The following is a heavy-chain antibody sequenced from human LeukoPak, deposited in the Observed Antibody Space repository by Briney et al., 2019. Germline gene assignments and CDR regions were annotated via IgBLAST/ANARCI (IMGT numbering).Heavy chain of an antibody. CDR2: ISSSSSTI. CDR1: GFTFNTFS. Sequence: GGSLRLSCAASGFTFNTFSMNWVRQAPGKGLEWDSYISSSSSTIYYADSVTGRFTISRDNAKNPLYLQMNTLRAEDTAVYYCARVGVVTAPLDYWGQGTLVTVSS. D-gene: IGHD2-15*01. V-gene: IGHV3-48*01. CDR3: ARVGVVTAPLDY. J-gene: IGHJ4*02.